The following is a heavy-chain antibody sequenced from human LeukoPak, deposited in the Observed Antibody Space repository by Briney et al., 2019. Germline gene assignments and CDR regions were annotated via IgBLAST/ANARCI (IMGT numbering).Heavy chain of an antibody. J-gene: IGHJ4*02. CDR1: GFPFSSYA. CDR2: ISGDGATT. CDR3: AKVHSSGWYVFDY. V-gene: IGHV3-23*01. Sequence: QTGGSLRLSCAASGFPFSSYAMTWVRQAPGKGLEWVSSISGDGATTYHADSVKGRFTISRDNSKNTLYLQMNSLRAEDTAVYYCAKVHSSGWYVFDYWGQVTLVTVSS. D-gene: IGHD6-19*01.